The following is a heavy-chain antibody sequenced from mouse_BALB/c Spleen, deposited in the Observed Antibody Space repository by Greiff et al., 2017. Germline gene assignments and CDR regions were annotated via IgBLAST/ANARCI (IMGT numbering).Heavy chain of an antibody. Sequence: EVHLVESGGGLVKPGGSLKLSCAASGFTFSSYTMSWVRQTPEKRLEWVATISSGGSYTYYPDSVKGRFTISRDNAKNTLYLQMSSLKSEDTAMYYCTRENGTGRYYFDYWGQGTTLTVSS. CDR2: ISSGGSYT. CDR3: TRENGTGRYYFDY. V-gene: IGHV5-6-4*01. J-gene: IGHJ2*01. D-gene: IGHD4-1*01. CDR1: GFTFSSYT.